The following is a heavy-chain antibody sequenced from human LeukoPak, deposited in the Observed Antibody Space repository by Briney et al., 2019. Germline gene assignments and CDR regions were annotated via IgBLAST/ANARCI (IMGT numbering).Heavy chain of an antibody. V-gene: IGHV1-18*04. CDR1: GYTFTNYG. J-gene: IGHJ5*02. CDR3: ARNSPRDVAGRQFLPGVLSLLSQCDNCFDP. Sequence: GASAKVSCKASGYTFTNYGISWVRQAPGQGLEWMGWINTYNGNTNYAQKFQGRVTMTTDTSTSTAYMELRSLRSDDTAVYYCARNSPRDVAGRQFLPGVLSLLSQCDNCFDPWGQGTLVSVSS. CDR2: INTYNGNT. D-gene: IGHD7-27*01.